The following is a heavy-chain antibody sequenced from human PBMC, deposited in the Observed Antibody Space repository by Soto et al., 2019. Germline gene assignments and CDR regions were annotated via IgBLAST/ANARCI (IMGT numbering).Heavy chain of an antibody. Sequence: EVQLLESGGGLVQPGGSLRLSCAASGFTFSSYAMSWVRQAPGKGLEWVSAISGSGGSTYYADSVKGWFTISRDNSKNTLYLPLNSVRDEDTAVYYCANENGYSSSWFEFDYWGQGTLVTVSS. D-gene: IGHD6-13*01. CDR2: ISGSGGST. CDR1: GFTFSSYA. CDR3: ANENGYSSSWFEFDY. J-gene: IGHJ4*02. V-gene: IGHV3-23*01.